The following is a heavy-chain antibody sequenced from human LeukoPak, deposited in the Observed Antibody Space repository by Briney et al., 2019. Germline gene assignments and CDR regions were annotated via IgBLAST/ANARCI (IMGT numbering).Heavy chain of an antibody. CDR3: ARHWYGGNFLFDY. D-gene: IGHD4-23*01. J-gene: IGHJ4*02. CDR1: GGSFSGYY. Sequence: SETLSLTCAVYGGSFSGYYWSWIRQPPGKGLEWIGEINHSGSTNYNPSLKSRVTISVDTSKNQFSLKLGSVTAADTAVYYCARHWYGGNFLFDYWGQGTLITVSS. V-gene: IGHV4-34*01. CDR2: INHSGST.